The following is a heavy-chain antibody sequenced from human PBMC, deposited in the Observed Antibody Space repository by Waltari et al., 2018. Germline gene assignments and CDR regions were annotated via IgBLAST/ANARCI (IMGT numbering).Heavy chain of an antibody. Sequence: QVQLQQWGAGLLKPSETLSLTCAVYGGSFSGYYWSWIRQPPGKGLEWIGEINHSGSTNYNPSLKSRVTISVDTSKNQFSLKLSSVTAADTAVYYCARAGSSPQPYYYYYMDVWGKGTTVTISS. J-gene: IGHJ6*03. V-gene: IGHV4-34*01. CDR3: ARAGSSPQPYYYYYMDV. CDR2: INHSGST. CDR1: GGSFSGYY. D-gene: IGHD6-6*01.